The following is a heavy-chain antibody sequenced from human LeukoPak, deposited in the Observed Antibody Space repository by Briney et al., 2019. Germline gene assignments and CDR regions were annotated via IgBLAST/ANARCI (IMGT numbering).Heavy chain of an antibody. D-gene: IGHD4-17*01. Sequence: ASVKVSCKASGYTFTGYYIHWVRQAPGQGLEWMGWMNPNSGNTGYAQKFQGRVTMTRNTSISTAYMELSSLRSEDTAVYYCARGPMTTVNWGQGTLVTVSS. J-gene: IGHJ4*02. CDR1: GYTFTGYY. CDR3: ARGPMTTVN. CDR2: MNPNSGNT. V-gene: IGHV1-8*02.